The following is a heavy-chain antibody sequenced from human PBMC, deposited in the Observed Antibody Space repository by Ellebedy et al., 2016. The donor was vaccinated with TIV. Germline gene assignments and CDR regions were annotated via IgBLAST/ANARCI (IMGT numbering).Heavy chain of an antibody. Sequence: ASVKVSXXASGNTFTDFYIHWVRRAPGQGLEWMGWISPNSGGTNYAQKFQGRVTMTRDTSISTACMELSRLISDDTAVYYCARGRYSGYALEYWGQGTLVTVSS. CDR1: GNTFTDFY. CDR2: ISPNSGGT. D-gene: IGHD5-12*01. J-gene: IGHJ4*02. V-gene: IGHV1-2*02. CDR3: ARGRYSGYALEY.